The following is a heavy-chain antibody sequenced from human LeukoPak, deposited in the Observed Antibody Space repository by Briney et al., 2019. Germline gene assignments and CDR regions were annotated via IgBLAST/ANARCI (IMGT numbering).Heavy chain of an antibody. V-gene: IGHV1-18*01. CDR1: GYTFNAYG. CDR2: SSGTGYNT. CDR3: ARTWIHVWTPDFDY. Sequence: ASVKVSCKTSGYTFNAYGITWVRQAPGQGLEWMAWSSGTGYNTEYAQKFQGRVTMTTDTSTSTAYLELRSLRSDDTAVYYCARTWIHVWTPDFDYWGQGTLVTVSS. D-gene: IGHD3-16*01. J-gene: IGHJ4*02.